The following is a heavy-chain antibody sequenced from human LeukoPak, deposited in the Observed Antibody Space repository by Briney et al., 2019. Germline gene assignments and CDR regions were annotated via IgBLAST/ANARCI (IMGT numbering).Heavy chain of an antibody. CDR2: IYYSGST. J-gene: IGHJ4*02. Sequence: SETLSLTCTVSGGSISSSSYYWGWIHQPPGKGLEWIGSIYYSGSTYYNPSLKSRVTISVDTSKNQFSLKLSSVTAADKAVYYCLGVSMAVAFRNYFDYWGQETLVTASS. D-gene: IGHD3-16*01. CDR3: LGVSMAVAFRNYFDY. CDR1: GGSISSSSYY. V-gene: IGHV4-39*01.